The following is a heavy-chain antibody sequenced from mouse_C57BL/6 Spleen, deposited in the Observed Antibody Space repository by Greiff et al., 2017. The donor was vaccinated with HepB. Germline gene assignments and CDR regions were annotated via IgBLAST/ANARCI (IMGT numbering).Heavy chain of an antibody. V-gene: IGHV1-50*01. J-gene: IGHJ2*01. CDR3: ATSCITTRY. CDR2: IDPSDSYT. Sequence: QVQLKQPGAELVKPGASVKLSCKASGYTFTSYWMQWVKQRPGQGLEWIGEIDPSDSYTNYNQKFKGKATLTVDTSSSTAYMQLSSLTSEDSAVYYCATSCITTRYWGQGTTLTVSS. CDR1: GYTFTSYW. D-gene: IGHD1-1*01.